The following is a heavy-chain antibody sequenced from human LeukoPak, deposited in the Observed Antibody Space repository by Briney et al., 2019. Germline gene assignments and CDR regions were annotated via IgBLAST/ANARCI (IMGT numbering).Heavy chain of an antibody. CDR3: ANGLWDPYFDY. V-gene: IGHV3-7*01. CDR2: IKQDGSEK. J-gene: IGHJ4*02. Sequence: AGGSLRLSCAVSGFTFSTYWMSWVRQAPGKGLEWVANIKQDGSEKFYVDSVKGRFTISRDNAKNSLYLQMNSLRAEDTAVYYCANGLWDPYFDYWGQGTLVTVSS. CDR1: GFTFSTYW. D-gene: IGHD1-26*01.